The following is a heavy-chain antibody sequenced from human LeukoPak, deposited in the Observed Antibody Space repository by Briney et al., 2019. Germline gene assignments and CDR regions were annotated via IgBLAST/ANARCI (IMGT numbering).Heavy chain of an antibody. D-gene: IGHD4-11*01. Sequence: GSSVKVSCKASGGTFSSYAISWVRQAPGQGLEWMGRIIPILGIANYAQKFRGRVTITADKSTSTAYMELSSLRSEDTAVYYCAREGPTVTAYWGQGTLVTVSS. CDR3: AREGPTVTAY. CDR2: IIPILGIA. V-gene: IGHV1-69*04. CDR1: GGTFSSYA. J-gene: IGHJ4*02.